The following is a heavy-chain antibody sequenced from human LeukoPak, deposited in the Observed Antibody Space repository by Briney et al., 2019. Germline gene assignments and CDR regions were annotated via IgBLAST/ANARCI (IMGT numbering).Heavy chain of an antibody. CDR3: ARTGRPRDY. CDR1: GGSISSSSYY. CDR2: IYYSGST. D-gene: IGHD6-6*01. J-gene: IGHJ4*02. Sequence: SETLSLTCTVSGGSISSSSYYWGWIRQPPGKGLEWIGSIYYSGSTYYNPSFKSRVTISVDTSKNQFSLKLSSVTAADTAVYYCARTGRPRDYWGQGTLVTVSS. V-gene: IGHV4-39*01.